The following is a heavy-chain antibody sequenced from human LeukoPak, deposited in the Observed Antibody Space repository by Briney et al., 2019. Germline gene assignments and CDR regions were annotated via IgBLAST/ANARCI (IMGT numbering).Heavy chain of an antibody. J-gene: IGHJ4*02. D-gene: IGHD6-19*01. V-gene: IGHV3-30*18. Sequence: GGSLRLSCAASGFAFSSYGMHWVRQAPGKGLEWVAVISYDGSNKYYADSVKGRFTISRDNSKNTLYLQMNSLRAEDTAVYYCAKDDSSGPFDYWGQGTLVTVSS. CDR3: AKDDSSGPFDY. CDR2: ISYDGSNK. CDR1: GFAFSSYG.